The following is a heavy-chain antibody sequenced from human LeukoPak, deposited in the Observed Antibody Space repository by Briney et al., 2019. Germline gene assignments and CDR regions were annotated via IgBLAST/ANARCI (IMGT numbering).Heavy chain of an antibody. J-gene: IGHJ5*02. V-gene: IGHV4-4*07. D-gene: IGHD6-13*01. CDR2: IHTSGST. Sequence: SETLSLTCTVSGGSISSYYWSWIRQPAGKGLEWIGRIHTSGSTNYNPSLKSRVTMSGDTSKNQFSLKLSSVTAADTAVYYCARAGAAAERPYNWFDPWGQGTLVTVSS. CDR1: GGSISSYY. CDR3: ARAGAAAERPYNWFDP.